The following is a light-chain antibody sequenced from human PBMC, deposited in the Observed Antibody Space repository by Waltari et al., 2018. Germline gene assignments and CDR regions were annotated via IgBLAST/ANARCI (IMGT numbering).Light chain of an antibody. V-gene: IGKV1-9*01. Sequence: DIQLTQSPSFLSASVGDRVTITCRASQGISGYLAWYQQKPGKAPNLLISEASTLQSGVPSRFSGTGSETEFTLTISSLQPEDFATYFCQHLNSYPPTFGPGTIVDIK. CDR2: EAS. CDR1: QGISGY. CDR3: QHLNSYPPT. J-gene: IGKJ3*01.